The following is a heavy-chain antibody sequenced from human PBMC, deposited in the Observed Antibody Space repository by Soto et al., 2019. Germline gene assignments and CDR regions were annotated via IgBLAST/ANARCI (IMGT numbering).Heavy chain of an antibody. D-gene: IGHD2-21*02. J-gene: IGHJ2*01. Sequence: EVQLVESGGGLVQSGGSLKLSCAASGFTFSGSAMHWVRQASGKGLEWVGRIRSKANNYATVYAASVKGRFTISRDDSKNTAHLQMNSLKTEDTAVYYCARHALQYCGGDCYLLPYFDLWGRGTLVTVSS. V-gene: IGHV3-73*02. CDR3: ARHALQYCGGDCYLLPYFDL. CDR1: GFTFSGSA. CDR2: IRSKANNYAT.